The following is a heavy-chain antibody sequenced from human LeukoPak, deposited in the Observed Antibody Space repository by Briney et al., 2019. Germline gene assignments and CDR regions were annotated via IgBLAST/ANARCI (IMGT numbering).Heavy chain of an antibody. J-gene: IGHJ4*02. CDR1: GFTFSSNA. CDR2: ISSSSSYI. Sequence: GGSLRLSCAASGFTFSSNAMSWVRQAPGKGLEWVSSISSSSSYIYYADSVKGRFTISRDNAKNSLYLQMNSLRAEDTAVYYCARDLYSGSYSDYWGQGTLVTVSS. V-gene: IGHV3-21*01. D-gene: IGHD1-26*01. CDR3: ARDLYSGSYSDY.